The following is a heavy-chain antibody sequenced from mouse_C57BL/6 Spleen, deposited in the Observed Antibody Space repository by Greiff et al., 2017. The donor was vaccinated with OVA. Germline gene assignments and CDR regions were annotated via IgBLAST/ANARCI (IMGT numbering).Heavy chain of an antibody. Sequence: EVMLVESGGGLVKPGGSLKLSCAASGFTFSSYAMSWVRQTPEKRLEWVATISDGGSYTYYPDSVKGRFTISRDNAKNNRYLQMRHLKSEDTAMYYCARFITTVVYFDYWGQGTTLTVSS. CDR3: ARFITTVVYFDY. V-gene: IGHV5-4*03. D-gene: IGHD1-1*01. J-gene: IGHJ2*01. CDR1: GFTFSSYA. CDR2: ISDGGSYT.